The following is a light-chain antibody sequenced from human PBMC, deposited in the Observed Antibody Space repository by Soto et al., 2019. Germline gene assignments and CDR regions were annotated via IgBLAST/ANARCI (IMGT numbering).Light chain of an antibody. Sequence: DLVMTQSPLSLPVTPGEPASISCRSSQSLLHSNGYNYLDWYLQKPGQSPQLLIYLGSNRASGVPDRFSGIGSGADFTLKISRVAADDVGGYYGVQAVQTPIAFGQGTRREIK. CDR1: QSLLHSNGYNY. CDR3: VQAVQTPIA. CDR2: LGS. J-gene: IGKJ5*01. V-gene: IGKV2-28*01.